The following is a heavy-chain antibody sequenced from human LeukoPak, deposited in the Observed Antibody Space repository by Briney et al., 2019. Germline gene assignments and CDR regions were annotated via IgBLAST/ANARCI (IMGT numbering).Heavy chain of an antibody. V-gene: IGHV3-23*01. CDR2: ISGSGGST. CDR3: AECNSVDAFDI. D-gene: IGHD4-23*01. J-gene: IGHJ3*02. Sequence: PGGSLRLSCVASAFTFSDYSMNWVRQAPGKGLEWVSAISGSGGSTYYADSVKGRFTISRDNSKNTLYLQMNSLRAEDTAVYYCAECNSVDAFDIWGQGTMVTVSS. CDR1: AFTFSDYS.